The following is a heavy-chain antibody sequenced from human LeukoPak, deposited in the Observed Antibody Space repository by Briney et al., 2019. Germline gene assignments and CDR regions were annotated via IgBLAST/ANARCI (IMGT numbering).Heavy chain of an antibody. CDR1: GGSISSYY. CDR2: IYYSGST. Sequence: SETLSLTCTVSGGSISSYYWSWIRQPPGKGLEWIGYIYYSGSTNYNPSLKSRVTISVDTSKNQFSLKLSSVTAADTAVYYCASFIYSTSSDYFHNWGQGTLVTVSS. V-gene: IGHV4-59*01. CDR3: ASFIYSTSSDYFHN. J-gene: IGHJ4*02. D-gene: IGHD2/OR15-2a*01.